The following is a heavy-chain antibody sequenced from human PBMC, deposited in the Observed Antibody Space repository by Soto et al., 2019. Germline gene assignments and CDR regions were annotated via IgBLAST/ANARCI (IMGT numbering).Heavy chain of an antibody. CDR2: IYYSGST. J-gene: IGHJ4*02. CDR3: ARAVDGDYALVI. CDR1: GGSISSYY. V-gene: IGHV4-59*01. D-gene: IGHD4-17*01. Sequence: SETLSLTCTVSGGSISSYYWSWIPQPPGKGLEWIGYIYYSGSTNYNPSLKSRVTISVDTSKNQFSLKLSSVTAADTAVYYCARAVDGDYALVIWGQGTLVTVSS.